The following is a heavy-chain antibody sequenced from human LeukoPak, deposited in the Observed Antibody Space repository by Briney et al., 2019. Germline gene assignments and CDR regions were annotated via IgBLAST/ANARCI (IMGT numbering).Heavy chain of an antibody. J-gene: IGHJ5*02. V-gene: IGHV4-59*01. CDR2: IYYSGSS. Sequence: PSETLSLTCTVSGGSISSYYWSWIRQPPGKGLEWIGCIYYSGSSNYNPSLKSRVSMSVDTSKNQFSLNLSSVTAADTAVYYCARDLSLGGFAPWGQGTLVTVSS. CDR1: GGSISSYY. CDR3: ARDLSLGGFAP.